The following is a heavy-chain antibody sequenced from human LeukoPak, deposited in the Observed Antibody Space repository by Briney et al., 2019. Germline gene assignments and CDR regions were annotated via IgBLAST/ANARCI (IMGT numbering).Heavy chain of an antibody. V-gene: IGHV3-48*03. Sequence: GGSLRLSCAASGFTFSSYEMNWVRQAPGKGLEWVSYISTTGSSIYYADSVKGRFTISRDNSKNTLYLEMNSLRAEDTAVYYCAKDIGSYYDYWGQGILVTVSS. CDR3: AKDIGSYYDY. CDR2: ISTTGSSI. D-gene: IGHD3-10*01. J-gene: IGHJ4*02. CDR1: GFTFSSYE.